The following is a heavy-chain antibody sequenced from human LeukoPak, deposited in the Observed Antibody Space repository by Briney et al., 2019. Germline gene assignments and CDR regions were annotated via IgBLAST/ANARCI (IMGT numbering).Heavy chain of an antibody. V-gene: IGHV3-23*01. Sequence: GGFLRLSCAASGFTFSGFAMSWVRRTPGKGLEWVSGISGSGGNTLYADSVKGRFTISRDNSKNTLYLEMNSLRAEDTAIYYCAKMKGHPLPKYYMDVWGQGTTVTVSS. D-gene: IGHD1-26*01. J-gene: IGHJ6*01. CDR1: GFTFSGFA. CDR2: ISGSGGNT. CDR3: AKMKGHPLPKYYMDV.